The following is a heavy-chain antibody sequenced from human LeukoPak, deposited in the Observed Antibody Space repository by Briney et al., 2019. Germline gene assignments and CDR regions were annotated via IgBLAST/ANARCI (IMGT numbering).Heavy chain of an antibody. CDR3: ARDLAAAGASLDY. CDR1: GYTFTSYY. V-gene: IGHV1-46*01. CDR2: INPSGDST. Sequence: ASVKVPCKASGYTFTSYYMHWVRQAPGQGLEWMGVINPSGDSTSYAQKFHGRVTMTRDTSTSTVYMELSSLRSEDTAVYYCARDLAAAGASLDYWGQGTLVTVSS. J-gene: IGHJ4*02. D-gene: IGHD6-13*01.